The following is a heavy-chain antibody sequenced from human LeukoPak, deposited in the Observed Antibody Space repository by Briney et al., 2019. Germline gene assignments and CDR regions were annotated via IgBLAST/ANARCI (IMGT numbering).Heavy chain of an antibody. V-gene: IGHV1-69*04. CDR3: ATSTVTTYYFDY. CDR1: GGTFSSYA. CDR2: IIPILGIA. Sequence: SVKVSCKASGGTFSSYAISWVRQAPGQGLEWMGRIIPILGIANYAQNFQGRVTITADKSTSTAYMELSSLRSEDTAVYYCATSTVTTYYFDYWGQGTLVTVSS. D-gene: IGHD4-17*01. J-gene: IGHJ4*02.